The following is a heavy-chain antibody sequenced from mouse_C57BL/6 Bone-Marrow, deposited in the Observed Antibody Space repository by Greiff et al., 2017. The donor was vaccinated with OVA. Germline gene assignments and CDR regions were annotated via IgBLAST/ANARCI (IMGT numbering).Heavy chain of an antibody. Sequence: EVKVEESGGGLVQPGGSLSLSCAASGFTFTDYYMSWVRQPPGKALEWLGFIRNKANGYTTEYSASVKGRFTISRDNSQSILYLQMNALRAEDSATYYSAREGDSSGLYYFDYWGQGTTLTVSA. CDR1: GFTFTDYY. V-gene: IGHV7-3*01. D-gene: IGHD3-2*02. CDR3: AREGDSSGLYYFDY. J-gene: IGHJ2*01. CDR2: IRNKANGYTT.